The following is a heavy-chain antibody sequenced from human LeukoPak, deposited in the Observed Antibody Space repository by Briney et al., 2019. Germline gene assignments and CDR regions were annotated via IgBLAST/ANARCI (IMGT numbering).Heavy chain of an antibody. J-gene: IGHJ4*02. D-gene: IGHD3-3*01. CDR1: GYTFTTYA. CDR2: INAGNGDT. CDR3: ARGLWSAHRREYYFDS. V-gene: IGHV1-3*01. Sequence: ASVKVSCKASGYTFTTYAIHWLRQAPGQRLEWMGWINAGNGDTKFSQNYQARVTITRDASASTAYMELSSLTSEDTAVYFCARGLWSAHRREYYFDSWGQGTLVTVSS.